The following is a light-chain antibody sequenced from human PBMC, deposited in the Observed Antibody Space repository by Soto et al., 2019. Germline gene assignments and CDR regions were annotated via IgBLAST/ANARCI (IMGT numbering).Light chain of an antibody. CDR1: QSVSRN. J-gene: IGKJ2*01. Sequence: EIVMTQSPATLSVSPGERVTLSCRASQSVSRNLAWYQVKAGQAPRLLIYDASTRATGIPARFSGSGSGTVFTLTISSLQSEDFADYYCQQYNDWPPYTFGQGTNLEIK. V-gene: IGKV3-15*01. CDR2: DAS. CDR3: QQYNDWPPYT.